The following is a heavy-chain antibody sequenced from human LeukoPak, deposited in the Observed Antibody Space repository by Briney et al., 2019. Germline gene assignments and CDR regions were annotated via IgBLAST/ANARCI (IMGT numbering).Heavy chain of an antibody. Sequence: GASVKVSCKASGYIFTVYYMHWVRQAPGQGLEWMGRINPNSGGTNYAQKFQGRVTMTRDTSITTTYLELTRLRSDDTAVYYCARSTVAKFPFDFWGQGTLVTVSS. CDR2: INPNSGGT. V-gene: IGHV1-2*06. D-gene: IGHD6-19*01. CDR1: GYIFTVYY. CDR3: ARSTVAKFPFDF. J-gene: IGHJ4*02.